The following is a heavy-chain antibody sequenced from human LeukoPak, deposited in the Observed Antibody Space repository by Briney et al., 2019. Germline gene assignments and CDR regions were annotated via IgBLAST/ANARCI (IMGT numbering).Heavy chain of an antibody. D-gene: IGHD3-10*01. CDR2: IRYDGSNK. V-gene: IGHV3-30*02. Sequence: PGGSLRLSCAASGFTFRSYGMHWVRQAPGKGLEWVAFIRYDGSNKYYADSVKGRFTISRDNSKNTLYLQMNSLRAEDTAVYYCADGGSYYFDYWGQGTLVTVSS. CDR1: GFTFRSYG. J-gene: IGHJ4*02. CDR3: ADGGSYYFDY.